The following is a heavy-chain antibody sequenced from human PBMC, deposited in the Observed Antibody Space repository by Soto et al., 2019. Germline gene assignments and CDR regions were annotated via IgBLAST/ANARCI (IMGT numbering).Heavy chain of an antibody. CDR3: ARGDSPITMVRGVIITDYYYYGMDV. CDR1: GYTFTSYG. D-gene: IGHD3-10*01. CDR2: ISAYNGNT. V-gene: IGHV1-18*01. Sequence: ASVKVSCKASGYTFTSYGISWVRQAPGQGLEWMGWISAYNGNTNYAQKLQGRVTMTTDTSTSTAYMELRSLRSDDTAVYYCARGDSPITMVRGVIITDYYYYGMDVWGQGTTVTVSS. J-gene: IGHJ6*02.